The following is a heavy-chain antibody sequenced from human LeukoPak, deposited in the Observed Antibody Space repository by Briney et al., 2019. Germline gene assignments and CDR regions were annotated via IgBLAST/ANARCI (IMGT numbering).Heavy chain of an antibody. J-gene: IGHJ4*02. CDR1: GFPFSVYE. CDR3: ALLAVASDFDY. V-gene: IGHV3-48*03. D-gene: IGHD6-19*01. CDR2: IASSGTIK. Sequence: GGSLRLSCVVSGFPFSVYEMNWVRQAPGKGLEWVSNIASSGTIKYYADSVKGRFSISRDNAKSSLYLQMNSLRVEDTAVYYCALLAVASDFDYWGQGALSPSPQ.